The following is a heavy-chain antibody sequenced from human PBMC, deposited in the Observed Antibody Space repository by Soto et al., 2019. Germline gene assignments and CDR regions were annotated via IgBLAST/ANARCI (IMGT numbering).Heavy chain of an antibody. Sequence: QALLEQSGAEMKKPGASLTVSCKASAGTFNSYAISWVRQAPGQGLEWMGGIIPIFGITNYAQKFQDRLTLTTDKVTDTAYLELSSLTSDDTAVYYCARAGVGLGAGTCTLAGIDLWGRGTAVTVSS. V-gene: IGHV1-69*17. D-gene: IGHD2-15*01. CDR1: AGTFNSYA. J-gene: IGHJ6*01. CDR2: IIPIFGIT. CDR3: ARAGVGLGAGTCTLAGIDL.